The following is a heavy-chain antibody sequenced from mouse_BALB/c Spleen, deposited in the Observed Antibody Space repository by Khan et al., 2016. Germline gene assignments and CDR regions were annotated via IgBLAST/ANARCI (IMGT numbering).Heavy chain of an antibody. Sequence: QVQLKQSGPGLVQPSQSLSITCTVSGFSLTSYGVHWVRQSPGKGLEWLGEIWRGGSTDYNAASMSRLSITKDTSKSHVFFKMISVQADDTAIYYCAKYGNYAMDYWGQGTSVTVSS. V-gene: IGHV2-5*01. CDR3: AKYGNYAMDY. D-gene: IGHD2-1*01. CDR2: IWRGGST. CDR1: GFSLTSYG. J-gene: IGHJ4*01.